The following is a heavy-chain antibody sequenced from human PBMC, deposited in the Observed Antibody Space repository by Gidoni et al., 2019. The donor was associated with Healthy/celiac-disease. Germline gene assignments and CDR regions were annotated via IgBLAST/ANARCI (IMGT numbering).Heavy chain of an antibody. V-gene: IGHV3-33*08. D-gene: IGHD3-3*01. J-gene: IGHJ3*02. Sequence: VQLVESGGGVVQPGRSLRLSCAPSGFTFSSYGMHWVRQAPGKGLEWVEVIGYDGSNKDYADSVKGRFTISRDNSKNTLYLQMNSLRAEDTAVYYCARDSRFLEWLLSPHDAFDIWGQGTMVTVSS. CDR2: IGYDGSNK. CDR1: GFTFSSYG. CDR3: ARDSRFLEWLLSPHDAFDI.